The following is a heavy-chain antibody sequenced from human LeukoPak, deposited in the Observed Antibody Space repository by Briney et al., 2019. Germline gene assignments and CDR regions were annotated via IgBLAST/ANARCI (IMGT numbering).Heavy chain of an antibody. J-gene: IGHJ4*02. CDR1: GYSFTNYA. V-gene: IGHV7-4-1*02. Sequence: ASVKVSCKASGYSFTNYAMNWVRQAPGQGLEWMGWINTNTGNPTYAQGFTGRFVFSLDTSVSTAYLQSSSLKAEDTAVYYCARNNADGEGRFSYWGQGTLVTVSS. CDR2: INTNTGNP. D-gene: IGHD3-10*01. CDR3: ARNNADGEGRFSY.